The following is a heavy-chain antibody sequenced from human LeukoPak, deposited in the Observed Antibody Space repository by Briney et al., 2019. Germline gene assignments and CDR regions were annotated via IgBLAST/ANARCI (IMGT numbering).Heavy chain of an antibody. J-gene: IGHJ4*02. D-gene: IGHD2-15*01. CDR2: INHSGST. V-gene: IGHV4-34*01. Sequence: SETLSLTCAVYGGSFSGYYWSWIRQPPGKGLEWIGEINHSGSTNYNPSLKSRATISVDTSKNQFSLKLSSVTAADTAVYYCARERDCSGDSCYSDWGQGTLVTVSS. CDR3: ARERDCSGDSCYSD. CDR1: GGSFSGYY.